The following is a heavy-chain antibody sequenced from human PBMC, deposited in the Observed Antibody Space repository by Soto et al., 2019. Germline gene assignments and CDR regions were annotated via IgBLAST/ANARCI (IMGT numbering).Heavy chain of an antibody. D-gene: IGHD6-19*01. CDR2: IYDSGST. Sequence: QVELQESGPGLVKPSQTLSLTCTVSGCSISSGGYYWSWVRQHPGKGLEWIGYIYDSGSTYYNPSLKSRVTLPIDTSKNQFSLKLTSVTAADTAVYYCASQATGWYPDYWGQGTLVTVSS. V-gene: IGHV4-31*03. J-gene: IGHJ4*02. CDR3: ASQATGWYPDY. CDR1: GCSISSGGYY.